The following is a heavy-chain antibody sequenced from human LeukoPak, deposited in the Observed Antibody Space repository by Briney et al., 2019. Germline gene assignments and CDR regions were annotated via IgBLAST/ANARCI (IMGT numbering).Heavy chain of an antibody. V-gene: IGHV4-61*02. CDR3: AGLVPGVDY. J-gene: IGHJ4*02. CDR2: IYTSGST. CDR1: GGSISSGSYY. Sequence: SETLSLTCTVSGGSISSGSYYWSWIRQPAGKGLEWIGRIYTSGSTNYNPSLKSRVTISVDTSKNQFSLKLSSVTAADTAVYYCAGLVPGVDYWGQGSLVTVSS. D-gene: IGHD2-2*01.